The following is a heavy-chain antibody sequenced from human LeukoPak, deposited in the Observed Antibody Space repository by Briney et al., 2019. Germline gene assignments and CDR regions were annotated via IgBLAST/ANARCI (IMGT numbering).Heavy chain of an antibody. CDR2: ISSSSSTI. Sequence: GGSLRLSCAASGFTVSNNYVYWVRQAPGKGLEWVSYISSSSSTIYYADSVKGRFTISRDNAKNSLYLQMNSLRAEDTAVYYCARSSAGTWGHYWGQGTLVTVSS. CDR3: ARSSAGTWGHY. CDR1: GFTVSNNY. J-gene: IGHJ4*02. D-gene: IGHD6-19*01. V-gene: IGHV3-48*01.